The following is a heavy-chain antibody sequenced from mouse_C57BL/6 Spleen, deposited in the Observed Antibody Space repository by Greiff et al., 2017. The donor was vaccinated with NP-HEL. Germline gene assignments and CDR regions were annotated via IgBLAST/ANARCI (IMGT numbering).Heavy chain of an antibody. D-gene: IGHD3-3*01. CDR2: IDPSDSET. V-gene: IGHV1-52*01. J-gene: IGHJ2*01. Sequence: VQLQQPGAELVRPGSSVKLSCKASGYTFTSYWMHWVKQRPIQGLEWIGNIDPSDSETHYNQKFKDKATLTVDKSSSTAYMQLSSLTSEDSAVYYCARGQPLYYFDYWGQGTTLTVSS. CDR3: ARGQPLYYFDY. CDR1: GYTFTSYW.